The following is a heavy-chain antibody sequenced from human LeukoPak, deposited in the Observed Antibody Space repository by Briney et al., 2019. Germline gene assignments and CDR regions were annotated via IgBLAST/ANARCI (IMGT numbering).Heavy chain of an antibody. J-gene: IGHJ4*02. CDR1: GFIFSSYG. CDR2: ISYDGSNK. Sequence: GRSLRLSCAASGFIFSSYGMHWVRRAPGKGLEWVASISYDGSNKYYADSVKGRFTISRDNSKNTLYLQMNSLRAEDTAVYYCAKDWATGWYSDSPVPFDYWGQGTLVTVSS. V-gene: IGHV3-30*18. D-gene: IGHD6-19*01. CDR3: AKDWATGWYSDSPVPFDY.